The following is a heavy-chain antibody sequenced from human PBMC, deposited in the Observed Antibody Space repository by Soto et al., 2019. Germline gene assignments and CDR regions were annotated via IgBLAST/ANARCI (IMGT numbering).Heavy chain of an antibody. Sequence: SETLSLTCTVSGGSISSSNSYWGWIRQPPGKGLEWIGSIYYSGGTYYNPSLKSRVTISVDTSKNQFSLKLSSETAADTAVYYCAGLRDAEQYYFDYWGQGTLVTVSS. CDR1: GGSISSSNSY. V-gene: IGHV4-39*01. J-gene: IGHJ4*01. CDR2: IYYSGGT. D-gene: IGHD6-19*01. CDR3: AGLRDAEQYYFDY.